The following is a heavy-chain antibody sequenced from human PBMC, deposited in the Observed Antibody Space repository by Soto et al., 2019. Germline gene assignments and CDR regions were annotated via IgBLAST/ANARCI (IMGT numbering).Heavy chain of an antibody. D-gene: IGHD5-18*01. Sequence: GSLRLSCATSGFSFSDIAMHWVRQASGKGLEWVGRIRNKGNNYATAYTASVKGRFTISRDDSKNTVYLQMNSLKIDDTAVYYCTSRRDWTAVDPLDYWGLGTLVTVSS. V-gene: IGHV3-73*01. CDR2: IRNKGNNYAT. CDR1: GFSFSDIA. J-gene: IGHJ4*02. CDR3: TSRRDWTAVDPLDY.